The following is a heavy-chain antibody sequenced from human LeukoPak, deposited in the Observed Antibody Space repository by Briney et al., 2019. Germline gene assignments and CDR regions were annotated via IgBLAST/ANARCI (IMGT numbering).Heavy chain of an antibody. J-gene: IGHJ4*02. V-gene: IGHV4-59*01. CDR3: ARAAYDSSGYYLGPYFDY. Sequence: PSETLSLTCTVSGGSLSSYYLSWIRQPPGKGLEWIGYIYYSGSTNYNPSLKSRVTISVDTSKNQFSLKLSSVTAADTAVYYCARAAYDSSGYYLGPYFDYWGQGTLVTVSS. CDR2: IYYSGST. CDR1: GGSLSSYY. D-gene: IGHD3-22*01.